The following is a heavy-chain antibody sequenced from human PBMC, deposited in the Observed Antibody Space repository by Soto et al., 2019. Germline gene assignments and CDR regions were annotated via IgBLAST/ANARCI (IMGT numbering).Heavy chain of an antibody. CDR3: ARAMAMVRGVIYYGMDV. V-gene: IGHV3-74*01. CDR2: INSDGSST. CDR1: GFTFSSYW. J-gene: IGHJ6*02. D-gene: IGHD3-10*01. Sequence: XGSLILSYSASGFTFSSYWMHWVRQAPGKGLVWVSRINSDGSSTSYADSVKGRFTISRDNAKNTLYLQMNSLRAEDTAVYYCARAMAMVRGVIYYGMDVWGQETTVTV.